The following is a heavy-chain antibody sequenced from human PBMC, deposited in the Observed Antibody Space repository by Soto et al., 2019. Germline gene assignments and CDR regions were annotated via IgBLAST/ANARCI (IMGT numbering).Heavy chain of an antibody. CDR1: GFRVCGYG. CDR3: ARGTKGGGPAL. CDR2: ISSSSTST. Sequence: SLRLGCASCGFRVCGYGISWVRKAPGKGLEWVSYISSSSTSTYYTDSVRGRFTISRDNAKNSLYLRMNSLKDEDTAIYYCARGTKGGGPALWGQGTLVTVSS. V-gene: IGHV3-48*02. J-gene: IGHJ4*02. D-gene: IGHD1-7*01.